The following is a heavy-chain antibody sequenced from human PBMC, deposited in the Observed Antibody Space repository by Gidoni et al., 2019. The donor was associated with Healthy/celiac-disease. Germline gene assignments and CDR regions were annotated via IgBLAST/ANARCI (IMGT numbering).Heavy chain of an antibody. CDR1: GGSISSSSYY. J-gene: IGHJ4*02. Sequence: QLQLQESGPGLVKPSATLSLPCTVSGGSISSSSYYWGWIRQPPGKGLEWIGSIYYSGSTYYNPSLKSRVTISVDTSKNQFSLKLSSVTAADTAVYYCARSVVWGSYRWFDYWGQGTLVTVSS. CDR2: IYYSGST. V-gene: IGHV4-39*01. CDR3: ARSVVWGSYRWFDY. D-gene: IGHD3-16*02.